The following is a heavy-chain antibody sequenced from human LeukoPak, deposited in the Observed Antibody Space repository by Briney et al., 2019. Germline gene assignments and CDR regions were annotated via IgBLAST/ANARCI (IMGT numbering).Heavy chain of an antibody. Sequence: PGGSLRLSCAASGFTFSSYSMNWVRQAPGKGLEWVSYISSSSSTIYYADSVKGRFTISRDNAKNSLYLQMNSLRAEDTAVYYCARGYSGSYYIFDYWGQGTLVTVSS. V-gene: IGHV3-48*01. CDR3: ARGYSGSYYIFDY. CDR2: ISSSSSTI. CDR1: GFTFSSYS. J-gene: IGHJ4*02. D-gene: IGHD1-26*01.